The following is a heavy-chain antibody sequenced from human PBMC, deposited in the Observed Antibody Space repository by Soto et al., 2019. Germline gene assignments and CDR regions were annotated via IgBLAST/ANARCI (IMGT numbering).Heavy chain of an antibody. CDR2: ISPDGEKT. CDR3: VKGGLALATSGRAQIDF. D-gene: IGHD6-19*01. CDR1: GFTFSAYA. V-gene: IGHV3-64D*06. J-gene: IGHJ4*02. Sequence: GGSLRLSCLASGFTFSAYAMHWVRQAPGKGLEYVSSISPDGEKTFHADSVKDRFTVSRDNSRNILYLQMNSLRDDDTAAYYCVKGGLALATSGRAQIDFWGQGTLVTVSS.